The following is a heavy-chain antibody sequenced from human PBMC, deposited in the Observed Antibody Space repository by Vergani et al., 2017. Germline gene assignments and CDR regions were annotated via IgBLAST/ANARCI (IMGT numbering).Heavy chain of an antibody. CDR2: IIPIFGTA. V-gene: IGHV1-69*13. D-gene: IGHD6-13*01. Sequence: QVQLVQSGAEGKKPGSSVKVFCKASGGTFSSYAISWVRQAPGQGLEWMGRIIPIFGTANYAQKFQGRVTITADESTSTAYMELSSLRSEDTAVYYCARHQDGSSWLPLDYWGQGTLVTVSS. CDR1: GGTFSSYA. CDR3: ARHQDGSSWLPLDY. J-gene: IGHJ4*02.